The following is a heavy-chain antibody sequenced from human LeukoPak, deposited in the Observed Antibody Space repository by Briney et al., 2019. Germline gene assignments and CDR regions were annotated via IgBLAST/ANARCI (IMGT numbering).Heavy chain of an antibody. CDR1: GFTFSSYG. V-gene: IGHV3-30*18. CDR2: ISYDGSNK. D-gene: IGHD3-22*01. J-gene: IGHJ4*02. Sequence: GRSLRLSCAASGFTFSSYGMHWVRQAPGKGLEWVAVISYDGSNKYYADSVKGRFTISRDNSKNTLYLQMNSLRAEDTAVYYCAKERGTGYYDSRFGYWGQGTLVTVSS. CDR3: AKERGTGYYDSRFGY.